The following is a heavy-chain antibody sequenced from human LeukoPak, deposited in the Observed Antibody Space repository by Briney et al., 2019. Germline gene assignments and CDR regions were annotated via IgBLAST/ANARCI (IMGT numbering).Heavy chain of an antibody. Sequence: PGRSLRLSCAASGFTFSSYGMHWVRQAPGKGLEWVAVIWYDGSNKYYADSVKGRFTISRDNSKNTLYLQMNSLRAEDTAVYYCARVSPPYDFWSGPIYYYYYMDVWGKGTTVTVSS. CDR2: IWYDGSNK. CDR3: ARVSPPYDFWSGPIYYYYYMDV. D-gene: IGHD3-3*01. CDR1: GFTFSSYG. J-gene: IGHJ6*03. V-gene: IGHV3-33*01.